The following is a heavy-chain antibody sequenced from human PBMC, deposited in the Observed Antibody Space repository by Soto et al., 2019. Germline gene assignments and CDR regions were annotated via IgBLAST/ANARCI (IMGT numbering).Heavy chain of an antibody. D-gene: IGHD3-9*01. Sequence: GGSLRLSCAASGFTFSNYAMSWVRQAPGKGLEWVSAISATGGSTYYADSVRGRLTISRDNSKNTLYLQMNSLRAEDTAVYYCAKDGGDILTGYYCYFDYWGQGTLVTVYS. CDR1: GFTFSNYA. CDR2: ISATGGST. V-gene: IGHV3-23*01. CDR3: AKDGGDILTGYYCYFDY. J-gene: IGHJ4*02.